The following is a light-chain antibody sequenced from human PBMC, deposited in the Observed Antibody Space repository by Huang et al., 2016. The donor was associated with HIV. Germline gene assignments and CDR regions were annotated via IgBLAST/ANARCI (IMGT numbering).Light chain of an antibody. J-gene: IGKJ1*01. CDR2: GAS. CDR1: QNVSSSY. Sequence: EIVLTQSPGTLSLSPGERDTLSCRASQNVSSSYLAWYQQRPGQAPRLLIEGASNRATGIPDRFSGSGSGTDFTLTISRLEPEDFAMYYCQQYGTSPHTFGQGTRVEIK. CDR3: QQYGTSPHT. V-gene: IGKV3-20*01.